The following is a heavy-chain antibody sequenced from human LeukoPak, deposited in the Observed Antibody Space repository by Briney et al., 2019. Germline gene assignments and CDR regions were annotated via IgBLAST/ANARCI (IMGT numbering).Heavy chain of an antibody. CDR1: GGSISSYY. J-gene: IGHJ4*02. CDR3: QSRFLEWLLDY. CDR2: IYYSGST. Sequence: PSETLSLTCTVSGGSISSYYWSWIRQPPGKGLEWIGYIYYSGSTNYNPSLKSRVTISVDTSKNQFSLKLSSVTAADTAVYYCQSRFLEWLLDYWGQGTLATVSS. D-gene: IGHD3-3*01. V-gene: IGHV4-59*08.